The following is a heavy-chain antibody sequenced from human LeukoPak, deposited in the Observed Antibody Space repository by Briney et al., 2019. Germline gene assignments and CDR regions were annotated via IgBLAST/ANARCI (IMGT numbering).Heavy chain of an antibody. CDR1: GFTFSSYV. V-gene: IGHV3-23*01. CDR2: ISDGGDST. CDR3: AKRSASPRYFDY. J-gene: IGHJ4*02. Sequence: GGSLRLSCAASGFTFSSYVMIWVRQAPGKGLEWVSPISDGGDSTSYADSVKGRFTISRDNSKNTLSLQMNSLRAEDTATYHCAKRSASPRYFDYWGQGTLVTVSS.